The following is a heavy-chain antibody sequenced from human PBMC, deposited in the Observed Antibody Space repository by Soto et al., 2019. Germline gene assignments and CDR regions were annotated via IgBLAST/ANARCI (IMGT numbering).Heavy chain of an antibody. J-gene: IGHJ4*02. CDR1: GFTFSSYE. V-gene: IGHV3-48*03. D-gene: IGHD3-22*01. CDR2: ISSSGSTM. Sequence: EVQVVESGGGLVQPGGSLRLSCAASGFTFSSYEMNWVRQAPGKGLEWVSYISSSGSTMYYADSVKGRFTIFRDNAKNSLYLQMNSLRVEDTAVYYCARGDYDNSGIERWGQGALVTVSS. CDR3: ARGDYDNSGIER.